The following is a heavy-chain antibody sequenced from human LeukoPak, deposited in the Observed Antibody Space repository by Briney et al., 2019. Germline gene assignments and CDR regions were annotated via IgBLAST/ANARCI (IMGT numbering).Heavy chain of an antibody. V-gene: IGHV3-23*01. CDR1: KFNFNSYG. CDR3: ARVQGDYDFWSGTFDY. CDR2: ISGSGGST. D-gene: IGHD3-3*01. J-gene: IGHJ4*02. Sequence: GGSLRLSCTTSKFNFNSYGMTWVRQAPGKGLEWVSSISGSGGSTQYADSVKGRFTISRDNSKNTLYLQMNSLRAEDTAVYYCARVQGDYDFWSGTFDYWGQGTLVTVSS.